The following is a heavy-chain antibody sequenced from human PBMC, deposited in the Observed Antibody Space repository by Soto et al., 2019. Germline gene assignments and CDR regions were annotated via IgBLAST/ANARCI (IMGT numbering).Heavy chain of an antibody. Sequence: QVQLVQSGAEVKKPGASVKVSCKASGYTFTSYGISWVRQDPGQGLEWMGWISAYNGNTNYAQKRQGRVPMTTDTSTSTAYMELRSLSSDDAAVYYCARENKSGWLLSTHTGYDYYYMDVWGKGTTVTVSS. CDR3: ARENKSGWLLSTHTGYDYYYMDV. CDR2: ISAYNGNT. CDR1: GYTFTSYG. V-gene: IGHV1-18*01. J-gene: IGHJ6*03. D-gene: IGHD3-3*01.